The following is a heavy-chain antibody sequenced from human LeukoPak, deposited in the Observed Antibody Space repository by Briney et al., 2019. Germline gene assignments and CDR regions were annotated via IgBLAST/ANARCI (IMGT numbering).Heavy chain of an antibody. D-gene: IGHD2-2*01. CDR2: ISYDGSNK. CDR3: ARDEDIVVVPAAPDY. CDR1: GFTFSSYA. V-gene: IGHV3-30*04. J-gene: IGHJ4*02. Sequence: GGSLRLSCAASGFTFSSYAMHWVRQAPGKGLEWAAVISYDGSNKYYADSVKGRFTISRDNSKNTLYLQMNSLRAEDTAVYYCARDEDIVVVPAAPDYWGQGTLVTVSS.